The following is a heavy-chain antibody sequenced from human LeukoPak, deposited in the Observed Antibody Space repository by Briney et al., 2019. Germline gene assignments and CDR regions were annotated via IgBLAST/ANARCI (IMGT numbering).Heavy chain of an antibody. CDR2: ISAQHGQT. D-gene: IGHD6-19*01. V-gene: IGHV1-18*01. CDR1: GYSENFYG. J-gene: IGHJ4*02. Sequence: ASVKVSCKTSGYSENFYGITWVRQVAGQGLEWMGWISAQHGQTEYAPNSQDRVTMTTDTYTNTAYMELRSLRSDDTAVYYCARDLGSSGWYQRGLDYWGQGTLVTVSS. CDR3: ARDLGSSGWYQRGLDY.